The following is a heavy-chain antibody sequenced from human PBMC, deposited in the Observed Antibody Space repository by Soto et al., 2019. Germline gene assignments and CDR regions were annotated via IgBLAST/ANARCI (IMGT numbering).Heavy chain of an antibody. V-gene: IGHV3-53*01. D-gene: IGHD1-7*01. Sequence: GGSLRLSGAASGFTVSSNYMSGVRQAPGKGRGWVSVIYSGGSTYYADSVKGRFTISRDNSKNTLYLQMNSLRAEDTAVYYCAIVPITGTTYYYYYYGMDVWGQGSTVTGSS. CDR3: AIVPITGTTYYYYYYGMDV. CDR1: GFTVSSNY. CDR2: IYSGGST. J-gene: IGHJ6*02.